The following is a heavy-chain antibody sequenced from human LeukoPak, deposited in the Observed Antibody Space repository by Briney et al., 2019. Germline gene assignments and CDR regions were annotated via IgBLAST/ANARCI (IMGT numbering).Heavy chain of an antibody. J-gene: IGHJ4*02. D-gene: IGHD5-24*01. Sequence: GGSLRLSCAASGFTFSSYGMNWVRQAPGKGLEWVAVISYDGSNKYYADSVKGRFTISRDNSKNTLYLQMNSLRAEDTAVYYCARRLRWLRGDFDYWGQGTLVTVSS. CDR3: ARRLRWLRGDFDY. V-gene: IGHV3-30*19. CDR1: GFTFSSYG. CDR2: ISYDGSNK.